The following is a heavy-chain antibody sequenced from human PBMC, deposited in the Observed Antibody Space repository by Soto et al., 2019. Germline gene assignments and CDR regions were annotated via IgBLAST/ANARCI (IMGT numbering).Heavy chain of an antibody. CDR1: GFTFSSYW. CDR3: ARALWFGESAFDY. D-gene: IGHD3-10*01. Sequence: GGSLRLSCAASGFTFSSYWMGWVRQAPGKGLEWVANIKQDGSEKYYVDSVKGRFTISRDNAKNSLYLQMNSLRAEDTAVYYCARALWFGESAFDYWGQGTLVTVSS. CDR2: IKQDGSEK. J-gene: IGHJ4*02. V-gene: IGHV3-7*05.